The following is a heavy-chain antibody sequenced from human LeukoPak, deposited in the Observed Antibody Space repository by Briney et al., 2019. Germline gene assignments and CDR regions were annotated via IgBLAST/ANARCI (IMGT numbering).Heavy chain of an antibody. CDR2: IYISGST. V-gene: IGHV4-4*07. J-gene: IGHJ6*02. CDR1: GGSISSYY. D-gene: IGHD3-10*01. Sequence: PSETLSLTCTVSGGSISSYYWNWIRQPAGKGLKWIGGIYISGSTNYNPSLKSRVTMSADTSKNQFSLKLTSVTAADTAVYYCARDKGFMVRGVINYGMDVWGQGTTVTVSS. CDR3: ARDKGFMVRGVINYGMDV.